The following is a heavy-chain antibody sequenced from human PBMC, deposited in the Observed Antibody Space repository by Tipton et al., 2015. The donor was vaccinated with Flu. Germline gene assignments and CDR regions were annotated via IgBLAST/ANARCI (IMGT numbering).Heavy chain of an antibody. V-gene: IGHV4-59*08. Sequence: TLSLTCSISGGYINSYNWNWIWQPSGKGLEWIGSISDRGRTKYNASLQGRVTISIDTSKSQFSLKLSSVTAADTAVYYCVGRGLLTSLIYWGQGILGTVSS. CDR2: ISDRGRT. J-gene: IGHJ4*02. CDR3: VGRGLLTSLIY. D-gene: IGHD3-9*01. CDR1: GGYINSYN.